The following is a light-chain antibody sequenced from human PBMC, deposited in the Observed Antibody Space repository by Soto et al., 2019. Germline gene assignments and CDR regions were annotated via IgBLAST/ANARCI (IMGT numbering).Light chain of an antibody. CDR3: AAWDDSLMGV. CDR1: SSNIGSSS. J-gene: IGLJ1*01. CDR2: SNA. V-gene: IGLV1-44*01. Sequence: QSVLTQPPSVSGTPGQTVTISCSGSSSNIGSSSVKWYQQLPGAAPKVVIYSNALRPSGVPDRFSGYKSGTSAYLAISGLQPEDEADYYCAAWDDSLMGVFGAGTKLTV.